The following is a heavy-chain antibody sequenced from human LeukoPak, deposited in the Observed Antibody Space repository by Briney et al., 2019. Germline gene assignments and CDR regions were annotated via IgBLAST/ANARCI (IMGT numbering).Heavy chain of an antibody. CDR3: ARVGKRGYSGYFRNYYYYYYMDV. Sequence: SETLSLTCAVYGGSFSGYYWSWIRQPPGKGLEWIGEINHSGSTNYNPSLKSRVTISVDTSKNQFSLKLSSVTAADTAVYYCARVGKRGYSGYFRNYYYYYYMDVWGKGTTVTVSS. CDR2: INHSGST. J-gene: IGHJ6*03. CDR1: GGSFSGYY. D-gene: IGHD5-12*01. V-gene: IGHV4-34*01.